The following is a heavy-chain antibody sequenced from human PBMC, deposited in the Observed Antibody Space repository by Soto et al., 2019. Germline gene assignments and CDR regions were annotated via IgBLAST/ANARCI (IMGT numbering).Heavy chain of an antibody. CDR2: IIPIFGTA. CDR1: GGTFSSYA. J-gene: IGHJ4*01. CDR3: AIGYSSSWYPFSFAY. Sequence: QVQLVQSGAEVTKPGSSVKVSCKDSGGTFSSYAISWVRQAPGHGLEWMGGIIPIFGTANYAQKFQGRVTSTADESTGTAYMELSSMRSADTAVYYCAIGYSSSWYPFSFAYCGHGTLVTVSS. V-gene: IGHV1-69*01. D-gene: IGHD6-13*01.